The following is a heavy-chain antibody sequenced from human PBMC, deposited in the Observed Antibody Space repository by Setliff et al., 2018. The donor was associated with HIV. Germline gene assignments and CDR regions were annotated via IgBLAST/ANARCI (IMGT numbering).Heavy chain of an antibody. D-gene: IGHD4-17*01. CDR1: VGTFSRYA. V-gene: IGHV1-69*13. CDR2: IIPIFDTA. Sequence: SVKVSCKASVGTFSRYAIRWVRQAPGKGLKWMGGIIPIFDTANYSQNLQGRVTITADESTSTAYMEFSSPRSEDTAVYYCAREGTYGDYLWGQGTLVTVSS. J-gene: IGHJ5*02. CDR3: AREGTYGDYL.